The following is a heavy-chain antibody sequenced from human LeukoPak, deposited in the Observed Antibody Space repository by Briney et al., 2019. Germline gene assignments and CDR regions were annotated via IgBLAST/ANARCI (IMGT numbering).Heavy chain of an antibody. CDR3: ARDGSGYDTDY. CDR1: GGSFSGYY. CDR2: INHSGST. D-gene: IGHD5-12*01. V-gene: IGHV4-34*01. Sequence: SETLSLTCAVYGGSFSGYYWSWIRQPPGKGREWIGEINHSGSTNYNPSLKSRVTISVDTSKNQFSLKLSSVTAADTAVYYCARDGSGYDTDYWGQGTLVTVSS. J-gene: IGHJ4*02.